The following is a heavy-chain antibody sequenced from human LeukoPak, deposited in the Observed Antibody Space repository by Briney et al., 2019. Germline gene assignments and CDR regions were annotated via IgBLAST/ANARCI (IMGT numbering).Heavy chain of an antibody. CDR2: IKGDGSHT. V-gene: IGHV3-74*01. Sequence: HPGGSLRLSCAASGFTFSKDDFHWVRQAPGKGLVWVSRIKGDGSHTSYADSVKGRFTISRDNARNTLYLQMNSLRAEDTAIYYCVRDGDAYNFDCWGQGTLVTVSS. CDR3: VRDGDAYNFDC. J-gene: IGHJ4*02. D-gene: IGHD5-24*01. CDR1: GFTFSKDD.